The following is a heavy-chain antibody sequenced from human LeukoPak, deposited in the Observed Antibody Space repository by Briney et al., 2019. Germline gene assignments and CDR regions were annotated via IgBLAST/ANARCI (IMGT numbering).Heavy chain of an antibody. D-gene: IGHD6-13*01. J-gene: IGHJ4*02. CDR2: IYYSGST. CDR1: GGSNSSYY. V-gene: IGHV4-59*01. CDR3: ASRIAAAGTGRGYFDY. Sequence: SETLSLTCTVSGGSNSSYYWSWIRQPPGKGLEWIGYIYYSGSTNYNSSLKSRVTISVDTSKNQFSLKLSSVTAADTAVYYCASRIAAAGTGRGYFDYWGQGTLVTVSS.